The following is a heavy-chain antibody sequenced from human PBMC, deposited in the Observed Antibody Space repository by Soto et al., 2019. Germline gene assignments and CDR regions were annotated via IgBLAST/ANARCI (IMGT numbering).Heavy chain of an antibody. CDR2: IVPIYRTA. D-gene: IGHD6-13*01. CDR3: ARDSGAKLSSS. CDR1: GGSFSSYR. J-gene: IGHJ4*02. V-gene: IGHV1-69*01. Sequence: SVKVSCNAAGGSFSSYRINWVRQAPGQGLEWVGGIVPIYRTADYAQKFQGRVTITADESARTAYLEVRSLKSQDTAVYYCARDSGAKLSSSWGQGTLVTVSS.